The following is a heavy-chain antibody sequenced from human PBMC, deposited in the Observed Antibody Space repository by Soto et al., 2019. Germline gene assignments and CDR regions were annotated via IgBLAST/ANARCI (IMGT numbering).Heavy chain of an antibody. CDR3: AKGPAIVLVPAAMNYYYGMDV. V-gene: IGHV3-23*01. J-gene: IGHJ6*02. Sequence: GGSLRLSCAASGFTFSSYAMSWVRQAPGKGLEWVSGISGSGDSTYYADSVKGRFTISRDNSKNTLYLQMNSLRAEDTAVYYCAKGPAIVLVPAAMNYYYGMDVWGQGTTVTVS. D-gene: IGHD2-2*01. CDR2: ISGSGDST. CDR1: GFTFSSYA.